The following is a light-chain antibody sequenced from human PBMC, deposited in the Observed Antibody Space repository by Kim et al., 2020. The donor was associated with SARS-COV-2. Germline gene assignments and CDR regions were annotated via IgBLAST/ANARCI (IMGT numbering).Light chain of an antibody. J-gene: IGKJ4*01. CDR3: QQSRSRPLT. CDR1: QSVSSY. Sequence: LSPEERAPPSCRARQSVSSYFAWYHQRPGQAPRLLIYDASNRATGIPARFSGGGSGTDFSLAIGSLEPENVAVYYCQQSRSRPLTFGGGAKVDIK. V-gene: IGKV3-11*01. CDR2: DAS.